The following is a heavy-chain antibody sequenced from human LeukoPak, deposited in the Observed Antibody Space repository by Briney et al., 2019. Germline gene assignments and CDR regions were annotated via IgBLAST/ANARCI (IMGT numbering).Heavy chain of an antibody. J-gene: IGHJ3*01. Sequence: GGSLSLSCTASGFTFMSYIMSWVRQAPGKGLEWVSSISGSGTYIYYVDSLKGRFTISRDNAKNSLYLQMNSLRAEDTAVYFCARGLYDTSGWPLGAFDFWGQGTMVTVSS. CDR1: GFTFMSYI. CDR2: ISGSGTYI. CDR3: ARGLYDTSGWPLGAFDF. D-gene: IGHD6-19*01. V-gene: IGHV3-21*01.